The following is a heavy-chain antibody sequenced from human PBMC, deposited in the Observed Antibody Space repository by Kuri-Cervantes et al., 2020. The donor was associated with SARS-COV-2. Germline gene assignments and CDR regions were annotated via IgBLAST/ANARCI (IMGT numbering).Heavy chain of an antibody. J-gene: IGHJ5*02. CDR3: ARDWRYCSSTSCLNWFDP. CDR2: ISYDGSNK. V-gene: IGHV3-30*04. D-gene: IGHD2-2*01. CDR1: GFTFSSYA. Sequence: GESLKISCAASGFTFSSYAMHWVRQAPGKGLEWVAVISYDGSNKYYADSVKGRFTISRDNSKNTLYLQMNSLRAEDTAVYYCARDWRYCSSTSCLNWFDPWGQGTLVTVSS.